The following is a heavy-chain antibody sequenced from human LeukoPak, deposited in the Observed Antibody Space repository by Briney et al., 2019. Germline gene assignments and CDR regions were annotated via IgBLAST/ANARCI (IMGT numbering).Heavy chain of an antibody. CDR1: GYSITRGSY. J-gene: IGHJ3*02. V-gene: IGHV4-38-2*02. Sequence: PSETLSLTCTVSGYSITRGSYWGWIRQPPGKGLEWIANIYHSGSTYYNPSLKSRVTISVDTSKNQFSLKLSSVTAADTAIYYCARVHVNSGYYFGDAFDIWGQGTMVTVSS. CDR2: IYHSGST. CDR3: ARVHVNSGYYFGDAFDI. D-gene: IGHD3-22*01.